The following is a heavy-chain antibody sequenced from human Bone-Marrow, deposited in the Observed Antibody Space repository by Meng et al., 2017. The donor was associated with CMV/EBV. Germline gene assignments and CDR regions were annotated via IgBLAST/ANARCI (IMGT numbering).Heavy chain of an antibody. CDR2: IIPILGIA. Sequence: SVKVSCKVSGGTFSSYTISWVRQAPGQGLEWMGRIIPILGIANYAQKFQGRVTITADKSTSTAYMELSSLRSENTAVYYCARVLVGYYYGMDVWSQGTTVTVSS. CDR1: GGTFSSYT. J-gene: IGHJ6*02. V-gene: IGHV1-69*02. CDR3: ARVLVGYYYGMDV.